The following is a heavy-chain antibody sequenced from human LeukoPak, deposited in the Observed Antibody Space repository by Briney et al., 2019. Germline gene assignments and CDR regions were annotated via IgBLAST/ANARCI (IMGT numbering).Heavy chain of an antibody. CDR1: GFSFSSYG. V-gene: IGHV3-30*02. CDR2: IRYDGGNK. D-gene: IGHD3-22*01. J-gene: IGHJ4*02. Sequence: GGSLRLSCVASGFSFSSYGMHWVRQAPGKGLEWVAFIRYDGGNKYYADSVKGRFTISSDNSKNTVYLQMNSLRAEDTAVYYCAKDPADYYDSSGYFDYWGQGTLVTVSS. CDR3: AKDPADYYDSSGYFDY.